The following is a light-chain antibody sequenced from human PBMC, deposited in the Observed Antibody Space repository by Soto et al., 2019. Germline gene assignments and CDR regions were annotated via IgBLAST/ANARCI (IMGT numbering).Light chain of an antibody. CDR1: PSVSSN. J-gene: IGKJ2*01. CDR3: QQYNNWPKS. Sequence: EIVMTQSPTTLSVSPGERATLSCRASPSVSSNLAWYQQKPGQAPRLLIYGASTRATGIPARFSGSWSGTEFTLTNSCLQSEDFAVYYWQQYNNWPKSFGQGTKLEIK. CDR2: GAS. V-gene: IGKV3-15*01.